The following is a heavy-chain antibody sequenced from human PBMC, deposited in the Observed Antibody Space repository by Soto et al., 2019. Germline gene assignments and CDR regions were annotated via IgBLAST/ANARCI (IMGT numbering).Heavy chain of an antibody. V-gene: IGHV1-58*02. CDR2: IVVGSGNT. Sequence: ASVKVSCKASGFTFTSSAMQWVRQARGQRLEWIGWIVVGSGNTNYAQKFQERVTITRDMSTSTAYMELSNVRSEDTAVYYCAAGSWFGESYYYYYMDVWGKGTTVTVSS. J-gene: IGHJ6*03. CDR1: GFTFTSSA. D-gene: IGHD3-10*01. CDR3: AAGSWFGESYYYYYMDV.